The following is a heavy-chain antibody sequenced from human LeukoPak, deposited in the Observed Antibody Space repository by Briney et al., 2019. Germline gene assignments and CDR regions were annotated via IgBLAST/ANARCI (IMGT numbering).Heavy chain of an antibody. D-gene: IGHD2-2*01. CDR3: AREREVVPAGLYYYYYYYMDV. CDR2: IYHSGST. J-gene: IGHJ6*03. V-gene: IGHV4-30-2*01. Sequence: SETLSLTCTVSGGSISSGGYYWSWIRQPPGKGLEWIGYIYHSGSTYYNPSLKSRVTISVDRSKNQFSLKLSSVTAADTAVYYCAREREVVPAGLYYYYYYYMDVWGQGTTVTVSS. CDR1: GGSISSGGYY.